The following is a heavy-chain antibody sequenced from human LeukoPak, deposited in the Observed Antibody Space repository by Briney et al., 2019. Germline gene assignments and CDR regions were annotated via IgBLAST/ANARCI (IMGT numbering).Heavy chain of an antibody. D-gene: IGHD3-22*01. Sequence: PGGSLRLSCAVSGFTFSNFAMHWVRQPPGKGLEWVAVTSYDGGNEYYAEAVEGRFTITGDNSKNTLYLQMNSLRGEDTAVYYCARDLDDSSGSYLDYWGQGTLVTVSS. CDR2: TSYDGGNE. CDR1: GFTFSNFA. CDR3: ARDLDDSSGSYLDY. J-gene: IGHJ4*02. V-gene: IGHV3-30*03.